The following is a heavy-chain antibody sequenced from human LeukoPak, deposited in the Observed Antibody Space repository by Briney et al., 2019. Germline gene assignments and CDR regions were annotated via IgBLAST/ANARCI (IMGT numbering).Heavy chain of an antibody. Sequence: GGSLRLSCAASGFTFSSYSMNWVRQAPGKGLEWVSSISSSSSYIYYADSVKGRFTISRDNSKNTLYLQMNSLRAEDTAVYYCAKLGGSSSWYGMDVWGQGTTVTVSS. CDR2: ISSSSSYI. V-gene: IGHV3-21*04. D-gene: IGHD6-13*01. CDR1: GFTFSSYS. J-gene: IGHJ6*02. CDR3: AKLGGSSSWYGMDV.